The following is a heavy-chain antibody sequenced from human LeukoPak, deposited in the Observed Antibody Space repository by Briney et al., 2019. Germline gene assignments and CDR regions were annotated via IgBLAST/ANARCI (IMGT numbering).Heavy chain of an antibody. D-gene: IGHD1-26*01. V-gene: IGHV3-30*03. Sequence: GGSLRLSCAASGFTFSSYGMHWVRQAPGKGLEWVAVISYDGSNKYYADSVKGRFTISRDNSKNTLYLQMNSLRAEDTAVYYCERDRGGSYPNDAFDIWGQGTMVTVSS. CDR2: ISYDGSNK. CDR3: ERDRGGSYPNDAFDI. CDR1: GFTFSSYG. J-gene: IGHJ3*02.